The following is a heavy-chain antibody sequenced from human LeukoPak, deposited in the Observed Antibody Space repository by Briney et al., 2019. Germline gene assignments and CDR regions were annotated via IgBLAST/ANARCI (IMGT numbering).Heavy chain of an antibody. D-gene: IGHD5-18*01. CDR2: INPSSGGT. V-gene: IGHV1-2*02. CDR1: GYTLTGYL. CDR3: ACERRVGAPQLWL. Sequence: ASLKVSCKASGYTLTGYLMHWLRPAPGQGLEWMGWINPSSGGTNYAQKFQGRATMNRDTSITTAYMELSRLRSDDTAVYYCACERRVGAPQLWLWGQGTLVTVS. J-gene: IGHJ4*02.